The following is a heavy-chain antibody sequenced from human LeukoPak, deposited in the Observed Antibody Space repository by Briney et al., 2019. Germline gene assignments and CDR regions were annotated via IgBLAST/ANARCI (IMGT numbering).Heavy chain of an antibody. V-gene: IGHV3-30*04. D-gene: IGHD4-17*01. CDR3: ARDLTNYGDYED. CDR2: ISYDGSNK. CDR1: GFTFSTYA. J-gene: IGHJ4*02. Sequence: GRSLRLSCAASGFTFSTYAMHWVRQAPGKGLEWVAVISYDGSNKYYADSVKGRFTISRDNSKNTLYLQMSSLRAEDTAVYYCARDLTNYGDYEDWGQGTLVTVSS.